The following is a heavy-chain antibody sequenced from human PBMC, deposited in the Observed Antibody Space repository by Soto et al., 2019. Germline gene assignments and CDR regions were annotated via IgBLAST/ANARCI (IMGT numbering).Heavy chain of an antibody. J-gene: IGHJ4*02. D-gene: IGHD3-9*01. CDR1: GGTFSSYA. Sequence: QVQLVQSGAEVKKPGSSVKVSCKASGGTFSSYAISWVRQAPGQGLEWMGGIIPIFGTANYAQKFQGRGTITADESTSTAYMELSSLRSEDTAVYYCARGDYDILAGPIDYWGQGTLVTVSS. CDR3: ARGDYDILAGPIDY. V-gene: IGHV1-69*01. CDR2: IIPIFGTA.